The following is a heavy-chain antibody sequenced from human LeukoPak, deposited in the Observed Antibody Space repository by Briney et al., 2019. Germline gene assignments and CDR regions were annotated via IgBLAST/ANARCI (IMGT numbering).Heavy chain of an antibody. J-gene: IGHJ3*02. CDR2: IYFSGST. Sequence: DPSETLSLTCTVSGGSISSYYWTWIRQPPGKGLEWIGYIYFSGSTNYNPSLKNRVTFSVDTSKNQFSLNLSSVTAADTAVYYCAREDYGGNAHAFDIWGQGTMVTVSS. CDR3: AREDYGGNAHAFDI. V-gene: IGHV4-59*01. CDR1: GGSISSYY. D-gene: IGHD4-23*01.